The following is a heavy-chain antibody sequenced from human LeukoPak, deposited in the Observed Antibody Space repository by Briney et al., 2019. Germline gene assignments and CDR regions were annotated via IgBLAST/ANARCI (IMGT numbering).Heavy chain of an antibody. CDR1: GFTFSSYA. V-gene: IGHV3-23*01. J-gene: IGHJ3*02. Sequence: QTGGSLRLSCAASGFTFSSYAMSWVRQAPGKGLEWVSAISGSGGSTYYADSVKGRFTISRDNAKNSLYLQMNSLRAEDTAVYYCARDSVSEVNYDSPFDIWGQGTMVTVSS. CDR2: ISGSGGST. D-gene: IGHD3-22*01. CDR3: ARDSVSEVNYDSPFDI.